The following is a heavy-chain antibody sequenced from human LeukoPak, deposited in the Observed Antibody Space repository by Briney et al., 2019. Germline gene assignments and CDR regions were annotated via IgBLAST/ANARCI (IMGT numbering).Heavy chain of an antibody. D-gene: IGHD6-6*01. Sequence: GGSLRLSCAASRFTISSSYMNWVRQAPGKGLEWVSAIYSGGSTYYADSVQGRFTISRDTSKNTLYLQMNSLRAEDTAVYYCAKEYTQSSPLGELDSWGQGTLVTVSS. J-gene: IGHJ4*02. V-gene: IGHV3-53*01. CDR1: RFTISSSY. CDR2: IYSGGST. CDR3: AKEYTQSSPLGELDS.